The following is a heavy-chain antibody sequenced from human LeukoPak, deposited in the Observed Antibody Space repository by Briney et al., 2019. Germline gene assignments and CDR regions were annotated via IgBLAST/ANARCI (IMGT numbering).Heavy chain of an antibody. Sequence: GGSLRLSCAASGSTFSNYAIHWVRQAPGKGLEWAALISKDGTNKYYPDSVKGRFTISRDNSKNTLYLQMNSLRAEDTAVYYCAILGYSSSVFDCWGQGTLVTVSS. CDR1: GSTFSNYA. J-gene: IGHJ4*02. CDR2: ISKDGTNK. D-gene: IGHD6-13*01. V-gene: IGHV3-30-3*01. CDR3: AILGYSSSVFDC.